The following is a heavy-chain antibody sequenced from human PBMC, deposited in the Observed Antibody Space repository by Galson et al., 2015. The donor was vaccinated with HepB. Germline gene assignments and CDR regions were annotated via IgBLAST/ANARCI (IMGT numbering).Heavy chain of an antibody. V-gene: IGHV3-23*01. J-gene: IGHJ4*02. CDR1: GFTFSSYA. D-gene: IGHD3-22*01. CDR2: ISGSGGST. CDR3: AKVGHYYDSSGYFTFDH. Sequence: SLRLSCAASGFTFSSYAMSWVRQAPGKGLEWVSAISGSGGSTYYADSVKGRFTISRDNSKNTLYLQMNSLRAEDTAVYYCAKVGHYYDSSGYFTFDHWGQGTLVTVSS.